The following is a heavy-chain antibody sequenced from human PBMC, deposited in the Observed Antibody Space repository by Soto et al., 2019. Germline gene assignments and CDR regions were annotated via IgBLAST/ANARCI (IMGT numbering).Heavy chain of an antibody. D-gene: IGHD3-10*01. Sequence: QLQLQESGSGLVKPSQTLSLTCAVSGGSISSGGYSWSWIRQPPGKGLEWIGYIYHSGSTYYNPSLKSRVTISVDRSKNQFSLKLISVTAAHTAVYYCATHLLWFGELTWFDPWGLGTLVTVSS. CDR3: ATHLLWFGELTWFDP. J-gene: IGHJ5*02. CDR2: IYHSGST. CDR1: GGSISSGGYS. V-gene: IGHV4-30-2*01.